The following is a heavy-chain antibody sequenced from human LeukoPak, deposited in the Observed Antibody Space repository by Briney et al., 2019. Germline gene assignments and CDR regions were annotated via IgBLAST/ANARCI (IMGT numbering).Heavy chain of an antibody. V-gene: IGHV4-34*01. CDR3: ARERAYYDILPRWFDP. CDR2: INHSGSS. D-gene: IGHD3-9*01. Sequence: PSETLSLTCAVYGGSFSGYYWSWIRQPPGKGLEWIGEINHSGSSNYNPSLKSRVTISGDTSKNQFSLKLSSVTAADTAVYYCARERAYYDILPRWFDPWGQGTLVTVSS. J-gene: IGHJ5*02. CDR1: GGSFSGYY.